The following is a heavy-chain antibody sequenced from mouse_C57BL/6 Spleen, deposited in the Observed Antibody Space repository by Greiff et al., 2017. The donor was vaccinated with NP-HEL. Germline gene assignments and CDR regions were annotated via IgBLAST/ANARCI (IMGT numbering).Heavy chain of an antibody. Sequence: ESGPGLVKPSQSLSLTCPVTGYSITSGYYWNWIRQFPGNQLEWMGYISYDGSNNYNPSLKNRISITRDTSKNQFFLKLNSVTTEDTATYYCANYYGSRFAYWGQGTLVTVSA. J-gene: IGHJ3*01. CDR2: ISYDGSN. D-gene: IGHD1-1*01. CDR1: GYSITSGYY. CDR3: ANYYGSRFAY. V-gene: IGHV3-6*01.